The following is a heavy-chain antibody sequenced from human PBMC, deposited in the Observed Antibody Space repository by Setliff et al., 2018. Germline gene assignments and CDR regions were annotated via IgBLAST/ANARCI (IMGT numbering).Heavy chain of an antibody. V-gene: IGHV3-66*03. CDR3: AREGLTGPVVISVAYYFDS. CDR1: GLIVSDIH. J-gene: IGHJ4*02. D-gene: IGHD2-21*01. Sequence: PGESLKISCAVSGLIVSDIHMTWVRQTPGKGMEWLSVIYNRDSRYYADSVKGRLTVSRDESKNTVFLEMNSLRVDDTATYYCAREGLTGPVVISVAYYFDSWRQGTVVTVSS. CDR2: IYNRDSR.